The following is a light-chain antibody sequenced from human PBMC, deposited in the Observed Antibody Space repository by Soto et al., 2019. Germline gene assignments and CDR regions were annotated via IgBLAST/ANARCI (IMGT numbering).Light chain of an antibody. CDR2: AAS. V-gene: IGKV1-8*01. CDR1: QGISSY. Sequence: IQLTQSPSSLSASTGDRVTITCRASQGISSYLAWYQQKPGKAPKLLIYAASTLQSGVPSRLSGSGSGTDFTLTISCLQSEDFATYYCQQYYRYPVTFG. J-gene: IGKJ1*01. CDR3: QQYYRYPVT.